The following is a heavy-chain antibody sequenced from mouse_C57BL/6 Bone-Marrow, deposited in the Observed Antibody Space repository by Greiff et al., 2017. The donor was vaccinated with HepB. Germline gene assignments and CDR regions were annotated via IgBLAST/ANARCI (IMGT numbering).Heavy chain of an antibody. Sequence: QVQLQQPGAELVKPGASVKLSCKASGYTFTSYWMHWVKQRPGQGLEWIGMIHPNSGSTNYNEKFKSKATLTVDKSSSTAYMQLSSLSSEDSAVYYCARLEDYYDLWYFDVWGTGTTVTVSS. CDR2: IHPNSGST. CDR1: GYTFTSYW. D-gene: IGHD1-1*01. V-gene: IGHV1-64*01. CDR3: ARLEDYYDLWYFDV. J-gene: IGHJ1*03.